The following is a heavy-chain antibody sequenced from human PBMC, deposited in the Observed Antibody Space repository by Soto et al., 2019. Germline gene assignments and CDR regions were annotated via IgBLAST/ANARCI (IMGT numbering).Heavy chain of an antibody. CDR2: IYYSGST. J-gene: IGHJ4*02. CDR3: ASMYSSSLWGGY. V-gene: IGHV4-39*01. CDR1: GGSISSSSYY. Sequence: SETLSLTCTVSGGSISSSSYYWGWIRQPPGKGLEWIGSIYYSGSTYYNPSLKSRVTISVDTSKNQFSLKLSSVTAADTAVYYCASMYSSSLWGGYWGQGTLVTVLL. D-gene: IGHD6-6*01.